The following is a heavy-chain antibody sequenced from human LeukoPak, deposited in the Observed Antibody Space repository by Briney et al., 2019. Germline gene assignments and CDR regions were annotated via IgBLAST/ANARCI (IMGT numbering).Heavy chain of an antibody. Sequence: GGSLRLSCAASGFTFSSYAMSWVRQAPGKGLEWVSSISGSGGSTYYADSVKGRFTISRDNSKNTLYLQMNSLRAEDTAVYYCAKNPLLWSDYCDYWGQGPLVTVYS. V-gene: IGHV3-23*01. D-gene: IGHD3-3*01. CDR3: AKNPLLWSDYCDY. CDR2: ISGSGGST. CDR1: GFTFSSYA. J-gene: IGHJ4*02.